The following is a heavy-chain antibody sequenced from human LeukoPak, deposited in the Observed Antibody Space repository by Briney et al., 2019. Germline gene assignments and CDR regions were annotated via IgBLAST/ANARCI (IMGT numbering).Heavy chain of an antibody. J-gene: IGHJ4*02. D-gene: IGHD6-19*01. CDR2: INYSGNT. CDR3: AGRLIAVTGTGAWVFDS. V-gene: IGHV4-39*01. CDR1: GGSISSGSYY. Sequence: PSETLSLTCTISGGSISSGSYYWGWIRQPPGKGLEWIGSINYSGNTYYKPSLKSRVTISVDTSKNQFSLKVTSVTAADTAVYYCAGRLIAVTGTGAWVFDSWGQGTLVTVSS.